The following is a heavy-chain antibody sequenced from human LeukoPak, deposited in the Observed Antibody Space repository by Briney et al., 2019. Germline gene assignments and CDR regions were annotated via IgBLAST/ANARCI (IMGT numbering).Heavy chain of an antibody. J-gene: IGHJ4*02. CDR2: ISSSSSII. CDR1: GFPFSSYS. CDR3: ARWTGDACFDY. D-gene: IGHD3/OR15-3a*01. V-gene: IGHV3-48*01. Sequence: GGSLRLSCTASGFPFSSYSMKWVRQAPGKGLEWVSYISSSSSIIYYTDSVKGRFTISRDNAENSLYLQMDSLRVEDTAVYYCARWTGDACFDYWGQGTLVTVSS.